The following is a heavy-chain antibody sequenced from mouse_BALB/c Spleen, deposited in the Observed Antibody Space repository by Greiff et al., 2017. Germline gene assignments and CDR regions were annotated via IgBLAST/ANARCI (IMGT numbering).Heavy chain of an antibody. CDR1: GYTFTDYE. J-gene: IGHJ3*01. V-gene: IGHV1-15*01. CDR3: ARYGNPAFAY. D-gene: IGHD2-1*01. Sequence: QVQLQQSGAELVRPGASVTLSCKASGYTFTDYEMHWVKQTPVHGLEWIGAIDPETGGTAYNQKFKGKATLTADKSSSTAYMELRSLTSEDSAVYYCARYGNPAFAYWGQGTLVTVSA. CDR2: IDPETGGT.